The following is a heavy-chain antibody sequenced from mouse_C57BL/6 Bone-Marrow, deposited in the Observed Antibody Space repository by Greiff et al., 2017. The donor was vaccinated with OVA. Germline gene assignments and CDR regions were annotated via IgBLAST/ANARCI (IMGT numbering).Heavy chain of an antibody. CDR1: GFSLPSYG. CDR3: AKNLLPYSPFAY. Sequence: VKLMESGPGLVQPSQSLSITCTVSGFSLPSYGVHWVRQSPGQGLEWLGVIWRGGSTDYNAAFMSRLSITKYNSKSQVFFKMNSLQADDTSIYYCAKNLLPYSPFAYWGQGTLVTVSA. V-gene: IGHV2-5*01. J-gene: IGHJ3*01. D-gene: IGHD2-1*01. CDR2: IWRGGST.